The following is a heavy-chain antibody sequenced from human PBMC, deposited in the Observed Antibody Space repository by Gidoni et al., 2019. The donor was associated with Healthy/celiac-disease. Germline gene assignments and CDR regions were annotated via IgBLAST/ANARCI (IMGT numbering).Heavy chain of an antibody. CDR1: GFTFSSYG. CDR2: IWYDGSNK. D-gene: IGHD2-2*03. V-gene: IGHV3-33*01. J-gene: IGHJ4*02. CDR3: ARDGSVATKYYFDY. Sequence: QVQLVASGGGVVQPGRSLRLSCAASGFTFSSYGMHWVRQAPGKGLEWVAVIWYDGSNKDYADTVKGRFTISRDNSKNTLYLQMNSLRAEDTAVYYCARDGSVATKYYFDYWGQGTLVTVSS.